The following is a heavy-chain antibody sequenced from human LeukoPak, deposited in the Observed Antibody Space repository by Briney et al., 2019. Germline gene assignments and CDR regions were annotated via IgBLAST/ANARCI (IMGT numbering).Heavy chain of an antibody. CDR2: INPNSGDT. CDR3: ARTMANCFDP. Sequence: ASVKVSCKASGYTFTGYYMHWVRQAPGQGLEWMRWINPNSGDTNYAQKFQGRVTMTSDTSISTAYMELSRLRSDDTAVYYCARTMANCFDPWGQGTLVTVSS. V-gene: IGHV1-2*02. J-gene: IGHJ5*02. D-gene: IGHD4/OR15-4a*01. CDR1: GYTFTGYY.